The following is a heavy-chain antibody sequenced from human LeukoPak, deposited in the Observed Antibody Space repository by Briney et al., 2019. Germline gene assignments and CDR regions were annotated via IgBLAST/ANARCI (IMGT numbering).Heavy chain of an antibody. Sequence: PSETLSLTCTVSGGSISSYYWSWIRQPPGKGLEWIGYIYYSGSTNYNPSLKSRVTISVDTSKNQFSLKLSSVTAADTAVYYCASGSGSYYDHFDYWGQGTLVTVSS. CDR3: ASGSGSYYDHFDY. D-gene: IGHD1-26*01. CDR2: IYYSGST. CDR1: GGSISSYY. J-gene: IGHJ4*02. V-gene: IGHV4-59*01.